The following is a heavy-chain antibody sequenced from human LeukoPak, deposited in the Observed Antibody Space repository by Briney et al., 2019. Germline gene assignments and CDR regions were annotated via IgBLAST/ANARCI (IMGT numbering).Heavy chain of an antibody. CDR2: INPNSGGT. CDR1: GYTFTGYY. J-gene: IGHJ5*02. Sequence: ASVKVSCKASGYTFTGYYMHWVRRAPGQGLEWMGWINPNSGGTNYAQKFQGRVTMTRDTSISTAYMELSRLRSDDTAVYYCARGRLVYDFWSGYYWFDPWGQGTLVTVSS. V-gene: IGHV1-2*02. CDR3: ARGRLVYDFWSGYYWFDP. D-gene: IGHD3-3*01.